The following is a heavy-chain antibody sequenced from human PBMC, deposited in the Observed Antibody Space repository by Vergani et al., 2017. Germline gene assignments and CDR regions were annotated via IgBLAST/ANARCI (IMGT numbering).Heavy chain of an antibody. CDR3: ARSRIYYGAGSPDY. Sequence: QVKLQESGPGLVKPSETLSLTCPVSGASVNSYYWRWIRQPPGKGLEWMGYVSFRGDTLYDPSVKGRMTISLNTSSNQFSLDLTSVTAADTAVYYCARSRIYYGAGSPDYWGQGTLVTVSS. D-gene: IGHD3-10*01. V-gene: IGHV4-59*02. CDR2: VSFRGDT. J-gene: IGHJ4*02. CDR1: GASVNSYY.